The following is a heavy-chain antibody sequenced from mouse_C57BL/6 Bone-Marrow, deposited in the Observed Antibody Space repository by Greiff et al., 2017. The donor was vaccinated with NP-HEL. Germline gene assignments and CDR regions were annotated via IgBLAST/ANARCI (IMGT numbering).Heavy chain of an antibody. J-gene: IGHJ2*01. V-gene: IGHV1-19*01. CDR1: GYTFTDYY. CDR3: ARPYFDY. Sequence: DVKLVESGPVLVKPGASVKMSCKASGYTFTDYYMNWVKQSHGKSLEWIGVINPYNGGTSYNQKFKGKATLTVDKSSSTAYMELNSLTSEDSAVYYCARPYFDYWGQGTTLTVSS. CDR2: INPYNGGT.